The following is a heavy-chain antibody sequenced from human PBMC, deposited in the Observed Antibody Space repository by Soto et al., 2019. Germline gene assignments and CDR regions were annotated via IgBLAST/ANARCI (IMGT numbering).Heavy chain of an antibody. CDR1: GFTFSRYA. J-gene: IGHJ6*02. D-gene: IGHD2-2*01. Sequence: PGGSLRLSCAASGFTFSRYAMSWVRQAPGKGLEWVSVITGRGSTYYADSVKGRFTISRDNSKNTLYVQMNSLRAEDTAVYFCARGSSSSWDYYYYSMAVWGQGTTVTVSS. CDR2: ITGRGST. V-gene: IGHV3-23*01. CDR3: ARGSSSSWDYYYYSMAV.